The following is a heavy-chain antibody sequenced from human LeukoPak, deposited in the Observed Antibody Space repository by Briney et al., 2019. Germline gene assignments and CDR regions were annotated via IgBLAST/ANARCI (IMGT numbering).Heavy chain of an antibody. CDR1: GDAVRNDFYY. V-gene: IGHV4-39*01. CDR2: LSHAGNT. D-gene: IGHD2-2*01. Sequence: SETLSLTCSVSGDAVRNDFYYWGWIRQPPGKGLEWVACLSHAGNTWYNPSLESRLSISVDTSKNQFSLKFSSVTAADTALYWCARHNAPRRIGFDFWGQGILVTVSS. J-gene: IGHJ4*02. CDR3: ARHNAPRRIGFDF.